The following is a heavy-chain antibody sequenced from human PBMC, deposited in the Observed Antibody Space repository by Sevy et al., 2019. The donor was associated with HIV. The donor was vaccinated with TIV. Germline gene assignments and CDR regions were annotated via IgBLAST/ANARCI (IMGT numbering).Heavy chain of an antibody. CDR1: GFTFSSYW. V-gene: IGHV3-7*01. CDR3: GGGVWSGYYKPPYYYGMDV. CDR2: IKQDGSDK. J-gene: IGHJ6*02. D-gene: IGHD3-3*01. Sequence: GESLKISCAASGFTFSSYWMSWVRQAPGKGLEWVANIKQDGSDKYYVDSVKGRFTISRDNAKTSLYLQMNSLRAEDTAVYYCGGGVWSGYYKPPYYYGMDVWGQGTTVTVSS.